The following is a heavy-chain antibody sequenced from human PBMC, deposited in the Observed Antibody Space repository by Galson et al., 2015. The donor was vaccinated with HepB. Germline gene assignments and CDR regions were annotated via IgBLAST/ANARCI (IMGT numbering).Heavy chain of an antibody. CDR2: IIPIFGTA. Sequence: SVKVSCKASGGTFSSYAISWVRQAPGQGLEWMGGIIPIFGTANYAQKFQGRVTITADKSTSTAYMELSSLRSEDTAVYYCARDGRYCTNGVCYHAVQHWGQGTLVTVSS. CDR3: ARDGRYCTNGVCYHAVQH. J-gene: IGHJ1*01. V-gene: IGHV1-69*06. CDR1: GGTFSSYA. D-gene: IGHD2-8*01.